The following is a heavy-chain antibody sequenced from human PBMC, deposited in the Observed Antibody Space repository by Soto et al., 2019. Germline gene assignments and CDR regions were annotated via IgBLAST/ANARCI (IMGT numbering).Heavy chain of an antibody. Sequence: SETLSLTCAVSGDSISGSQWWSWVRLPPGKGLEWIGEISHTGTTNYNPSLKSRVTMSVDKPKNQFSLNLTSVTAADTAVYYCGYFDYWGQGTLVTVSS. CDR3: GYFDY. CDR2: ISHTGTT. CDR1: GDSISGSQW. J-gene: IGHJ4*02. V-gene: IGHV4-4*02.